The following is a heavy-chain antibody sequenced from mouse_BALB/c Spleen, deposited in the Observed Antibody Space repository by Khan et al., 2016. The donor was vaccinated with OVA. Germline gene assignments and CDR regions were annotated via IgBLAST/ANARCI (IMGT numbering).Heavy chain of an antibody. CDR3: ARENYDGSSHYAMDY. J-gene: IGHJ4*01. D-gene: IGHD1-1*01. CDR2: ISPGSGTP. V-gene: IGHV1S41*01. CDR1: GYTFTSYW. Sequence: DLVKPGASVKLSCKASGYTFTSYWINWIKQRPGQGLEWIGRISPGSGTPYYNEMFKGKATLTVDTSSSTAYIQLSSLSSEDSAVYFGARENYDGSSHYAMDYWGQGTSVTVSS.